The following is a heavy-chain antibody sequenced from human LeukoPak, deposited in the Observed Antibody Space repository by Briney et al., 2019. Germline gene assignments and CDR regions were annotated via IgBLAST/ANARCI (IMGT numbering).Heavy chain of an antibody. CDR1: GFTFSPFW. CDR3: ARSSRELGGYAPWEVMPPFDY. CDR2: IGLDDRNT. D-gene: IGHD1-7*01. V-gene: IGHV3-74*01. Sequence: GGCLRLSCATSGFTFSPFWIHWVRQGPGKGLEWVSRIGLDDRNTNYADSVKGRFTISRDNAKNSLYLQMNSLRAEDTAVYYCARSSRELGGYAPWEVMPPFDYWGQGTLVTVSS. J-gene: IGHJ4*02.